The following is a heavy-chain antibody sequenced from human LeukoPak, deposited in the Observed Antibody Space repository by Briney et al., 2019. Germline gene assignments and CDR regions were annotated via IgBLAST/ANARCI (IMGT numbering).Heavy chain of an antibody. CDR3: ARDSRLAAAGSGFDY. J-gene: IGHJ4*02. Sequence: ASVKVSCKASGYTFTSHDINWVRQATGQGLEWMGWMNPNSGNTGYAQKFQGRVTMTRNTSISTAYMELSSLRSEDTAVYYCARDSRLAAAGSGFDYWGQETLVTVSS. V-gene: IGHV1-8*01. CDR1: GYTFTSHD. CDR2: MNPNSGNT. D-gene: IGHD6-13*01.